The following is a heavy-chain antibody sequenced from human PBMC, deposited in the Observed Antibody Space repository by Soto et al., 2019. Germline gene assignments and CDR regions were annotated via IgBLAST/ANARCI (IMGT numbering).Heavy chain of an antibody. CDR1: GGSLSSGGYD. D-gene: IGHD6-13*01. V-gene: IGHV4-31*03. CDR3: ARGKAAGTGYYYYGLDV. J-gene: IGHJ6*02. Sequence: TLRDTCTVSGGSLSSGGYDVSWIRQDPGKGLERIGYIYYSGSTYSNPSLKRRVTISVDTSKNQFSLKLSSVTAADTAVYYCARGKAAGTGYYYYGLDVWGQGTTVT. CDR2: IYYSGST.